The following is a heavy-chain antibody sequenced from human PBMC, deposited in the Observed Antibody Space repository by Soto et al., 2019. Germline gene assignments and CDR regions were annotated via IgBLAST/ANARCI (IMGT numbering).Heavy chain of an antibody. Sequence: QVQLQGSGPRLVKPSQTLSLTCSVSGASISSGAYFWTWIRHHPGKGLEWIGYIYYSVITSYTYQNPSLQSGVTISVDTSKNLFSLRLTSVTAADTATYYCARDKGPDTYGQTRIRDYSYAMDVWGQGTTVIVSS. J-gene: IGHJ6*02. V-gene: IGHV4-31*03. D-gene: IGHD5-18*01. CDR3: ARDKGPDTYGQTRIRDYSYAMDV. CDR2: IYYSVIT. CDR1: GASISSGAYF.